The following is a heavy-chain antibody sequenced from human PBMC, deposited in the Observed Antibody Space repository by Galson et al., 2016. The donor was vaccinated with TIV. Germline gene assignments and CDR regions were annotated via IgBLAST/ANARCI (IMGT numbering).Heavy chain of an antibody. CDR3: ARVRFTGYGRFDY. CDR1: GFIFSSYS. Sequence: LRLSCAASGFIFSSYSMNWVRQAPGKGLEWISYISDSRTTIYYADSVKGRFTVSRDNAKNSLYLQMNGLRAEDTAVYYCARVRFTGYGRFDYWGQGAVVTVSS. D-gene: IGHD5-12*01. CDR2: ISDSRTTI. J-gene: IGHJ4*02. V-gene: IGHV3-48*04.